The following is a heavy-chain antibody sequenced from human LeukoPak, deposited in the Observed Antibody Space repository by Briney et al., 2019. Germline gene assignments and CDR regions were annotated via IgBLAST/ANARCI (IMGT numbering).Heavy chain of an antibody. Sequence: SETLSLTCTVSSGSISSYDWSWIRQPAGKGLEWIGRIYTSGSPNYNPSLKSRVTMSVDTSKNQFSLKLSSVTAADTAVYYCARHGLLWFGSPMYYFDYWGQGTLVTVSS. CDR1: SGSISSYD. CDR2: IYTSGSP. V-gene: IGHV4-4*07. D-gene: IGHD3-10*01. J-gene: IGHJ4*02. CDR3: ARHGLLWFGSPMYYFDY.